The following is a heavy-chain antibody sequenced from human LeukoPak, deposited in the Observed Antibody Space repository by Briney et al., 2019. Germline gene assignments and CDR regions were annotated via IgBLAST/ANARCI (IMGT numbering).Heavy chain of an antibody. CDR1: GFTFSSYS. Sequence: PGGSLRHSCAASGFTFSSYSMNWVPQAPGKGLQGVSSISSSSSYIYYADSVKGRFTISRDNAKNSLYLQMNSLRAEDTAVYYWARDQCIVTMVRGALDYWGQGTLVTVSS. CDR2: ISSSSSYI. CDR3: ARDQCIVTMVRGALDY. D-gene: IGHD3-10*01. V-gene: IGHV3-21*01. J-gene: IGHJ4*02.